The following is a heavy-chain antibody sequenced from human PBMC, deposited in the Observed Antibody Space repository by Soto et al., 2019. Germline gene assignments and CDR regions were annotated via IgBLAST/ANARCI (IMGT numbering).Heavy chain of an antibody. Sequence: QLQLQESGPGLVKPSETLSLTCTVSGGSISSSSYYWGWIRQPPGKGLEWIGSIYYSGSTYYNPSLKSRVTISVDTSRNQFSLKLSSVTAADTAVYYCATLWFGEGNYWGQGTLVTVSS. CDR2: IYYSGST. V-gene: IGHV4-39*01. D-gene: IGHD3-10*01. CDR3: ATLWFGEGNY. J-gene: IGHJ4*02. CDR1: GGSISSSSYY.